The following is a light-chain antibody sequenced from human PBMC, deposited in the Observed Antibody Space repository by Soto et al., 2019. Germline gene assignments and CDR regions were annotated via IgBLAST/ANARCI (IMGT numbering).Light chain of an antibody. CDR3: HVYNGWPLT. J-gene: IGKJ4*01. V-gene: IGKV3-15*01. CDR1: ESVGSN. Sequence: EIVMTQSPATLSVSPGERATLSCRPSESVGSNLAWYQKKSGQAPRLLIYGASTRATGIPARFSGSGSGTEFTPTISRLQSVVFVVYYCHVYNGWPLTSGGGTKLEIK. CDR2: GAS.